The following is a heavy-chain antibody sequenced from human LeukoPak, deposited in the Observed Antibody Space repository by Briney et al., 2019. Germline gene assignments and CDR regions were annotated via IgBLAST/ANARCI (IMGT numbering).Heavy chain of an antibody. D-gene: IGHD1-26*01. Sequence: HPGGSLRLSCEASGFTFSDYWMGWVRQAPGKGLEWVANIIKDGSDEYYVDSVKGRFTISRDNAKNSVYLQTNSLRAEDTAVYYCARDSAVGAVGINWFDPWGRGTLVTVSS. CDR3: ARDSAVGAVGINWFDP. J-gene: IGHJ5*02. V-gene: IGHV3-7*01. CDR1: GFTFSDYW. CDR2: IIKDGSDE.